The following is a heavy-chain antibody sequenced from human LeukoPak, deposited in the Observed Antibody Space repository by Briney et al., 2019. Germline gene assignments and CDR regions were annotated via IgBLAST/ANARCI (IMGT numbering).Heavy chain of an antibody. CDR3: ASRLYDSARNFDY. J-gene: IGHJ4*02. CDR1: GASISNNNW. V-gene: IGHV4-4*02. D-gene: IGHD3-22*01. CDR2: IHHSGTT. Sequence: SGTLSLTCAVSGASISNNNWWSWVRQPPGKGLEWIGEIHHSGTTNYSPSLKSRVTISVDKSKNQFSLKLSSVTAADTAVYYCASRLYDSARNFDYWGQGTLVTVSS.